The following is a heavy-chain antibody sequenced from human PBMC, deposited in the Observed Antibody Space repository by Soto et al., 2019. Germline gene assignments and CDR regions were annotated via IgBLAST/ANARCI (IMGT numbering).Heavy chain of an antibody. CDR2: IYWDDDK. D-gene: IGHD3-3*01. J-gene: IGHJ4*02. CDR3: THSRVVISDNFDY. V-gene: IGHV2-5*02. Sequence: QITLKESGPTLVKPTQTLTLTCTFSGFSRNTNGVGVGWIRQPPGKALEWLAVIYWDDDKRYSPSLESRLSISKDTSKNQVVLTLTNMDPVDTATYYCTHSRVVISDNFDYWGQGTLVTVSS. CDR1: GFSRNTNGVG.